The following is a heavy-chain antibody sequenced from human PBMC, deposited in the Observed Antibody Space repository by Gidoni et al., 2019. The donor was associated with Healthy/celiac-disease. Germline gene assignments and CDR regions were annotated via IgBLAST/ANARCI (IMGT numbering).Heavy chain of an antibody. D-gene: IGHD2-8*02. V-gene: IGHV3-21*01. J-gene: IGHJ4*02. CDR1: GFTFSSYS. Sequence: EVQLVESGGGLVKPGGSLRLSCAASGFTFSSYSMNWFSQAPGKGLEWVSSISSSSSYIYYADSVKGRFTISRDNAKNSLYLQMNSLRAEDTAVYYCARDLGYCTGGVCYPEPFDYWGQGTLVTVSS. CDR2: ISSSSSYI. CDR3: ARDLGYCTGGVCYPEPFDY.